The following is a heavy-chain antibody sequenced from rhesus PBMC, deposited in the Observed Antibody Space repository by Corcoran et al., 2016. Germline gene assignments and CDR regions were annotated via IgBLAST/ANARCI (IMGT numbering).Heavy chain of an antibody. CDR3: ARDRLSSSPIPKDY. Sequence: QVQLQESGPGVVKPSETLSLPCAVSGGSISRSYYYWRCIRPHPGKGLAWIGYVSYSGSTSFNPSLKSRVTISRDTSKNQFSLKLSSVTAADTAVYYCARDRLSSSPIPKDYWGQGVLVTVSS. V-gene: IGHV4-122*02. D-gene: IGHD4-29*01. J-gene: IGHJ4*01. CDR1: GGSISRSYYY. CDR2: VSYSGST.